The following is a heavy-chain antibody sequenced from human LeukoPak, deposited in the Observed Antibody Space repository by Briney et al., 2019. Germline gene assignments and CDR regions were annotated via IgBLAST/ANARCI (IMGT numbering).Heavy chain of an antibody. Sequence: GGSLRLSCAASGFTFSGYEMHWVRQAPGKGLEWVSYISSSSSYTNYADSVKGRFTISRDSAKSSLYLQMNSLRAEDTAVYYCAKVITGTTWAPDYWGQGTLVTVSS. D-gene: IGHD1-20*01. CDR3: AKVITGTTWAPDY. V-gene: IGHV3-11*06. CDR1: GFTFSGYE. CDR2: ISSSSSYT. J-gene: IGHJ4*02.